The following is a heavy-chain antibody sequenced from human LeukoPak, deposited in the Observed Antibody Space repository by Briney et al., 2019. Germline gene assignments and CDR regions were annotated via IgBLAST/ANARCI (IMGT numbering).Heavy chain of an antibody. CDR1: GFIFSDYY. J-gene: IGHJ4*02. CDR3: ARDWNGDDYFDY. V-gene: IGHV3-11*05. CDR2: ISSSSRYT. D-gene: IGHD1-1*01. Sequence: GGSLRLSCAASGFIFSDYYMSWIRQAPGKGLEWVSCISSSSRYTNYADSVKGRFTISRDNAKNSLYLQMNSLRAEDTAVYYCARDWNGDDYFDYWGQGTLVTVSS.